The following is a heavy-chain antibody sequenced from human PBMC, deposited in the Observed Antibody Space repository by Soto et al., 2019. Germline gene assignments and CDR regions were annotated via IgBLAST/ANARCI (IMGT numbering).Heavy chain of an antibody. D-gene: IGHD3-10*02. CDR1: GGSVYDFY. CDR2: IYNNGRT. V-gene: IGHV4-59*02. CDR3: ARGHGIYVRFDS. J-gene: IGHJ4*02. Sequence: PSETRSLTCSVSGGSVYDFYWNWLRQTPGKGLEWIGNIYNNGRTNYNPSLKNRVTISIDTSKNQFSLHLSSVTTADTAMYFCARGHGIYVRFDSWGQGTLVTVSS.